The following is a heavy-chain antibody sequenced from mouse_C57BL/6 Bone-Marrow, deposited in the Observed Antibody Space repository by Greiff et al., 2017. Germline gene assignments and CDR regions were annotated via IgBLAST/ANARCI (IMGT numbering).Heavy chain of an antibody. V-gene: IGHV1-64*01. CDR3: ARPLYYYGSSGFAY. CDR1: GYTFTSYW. CDR2: IHPNSGST. Sequence: QVQLKQPGAELVKPGASVKLSCKASGYTFTSYWMHWVKQRPGQGLEWIGMIHPNSGSTNYNEKFKSKATLTVDKSSSTAYMQLSSLTSEDSAVYYCARPLYYYGSSGFAYWGQGTLVTVSA. D-gene: IGHD1-1*01. J-gene: IGHJ3*01.